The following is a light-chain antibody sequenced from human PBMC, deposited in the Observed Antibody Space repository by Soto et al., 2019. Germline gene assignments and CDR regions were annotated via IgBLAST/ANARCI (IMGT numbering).Light chain of an antibody. CDR1: QRSFDSSYDKKY. Sequence: DIVMTQSPDFIPVSLGERATINCKSSQRSFDSSYDKKYLAWYQQKPGQAHKLLIYWANARESGVHDRFSGSGSETDFTLTIRSMQAEDAAVYHCKQYYSLPLTFGPGTKVDIK. V-gene: IGKV4-1*01. CDR2: WAN. CDR3: KQYYSLPLT. J-gene: IGKJ3*01.